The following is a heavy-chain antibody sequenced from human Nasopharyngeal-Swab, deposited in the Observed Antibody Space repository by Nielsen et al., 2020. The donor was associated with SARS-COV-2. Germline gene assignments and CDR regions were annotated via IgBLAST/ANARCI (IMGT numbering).Heavy chain of an antibody. CDR2: IYTSGST. V-gene: IGHV4-4*07. Sequence: SETLSITCTVAGGTLSSYYWSWIRQPAGKGLEWIGRIYTSGSTNYNPSLKSRVTMSVDTSKNQFSLKLSSVTAADTAVYYCARGSRFTIFGVVPDYYYGMDVWGQGTTVTVSS. J-gene: IGHJ6*02. D-gene: IGHD3-3*01. CDR1: GGTLSSYY. CDR3: ARGSRFTIFGVVPDYYYGMDV.